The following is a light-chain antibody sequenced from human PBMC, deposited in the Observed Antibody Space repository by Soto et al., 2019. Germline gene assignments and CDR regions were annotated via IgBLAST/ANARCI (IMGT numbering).Light chain of an antibody. CDR2: LDRSGSY. CDR1: SGHSTYI. Sequence: QLVLTQSSSASASLGSSVKLTCILSSGHSTYIIAWHQQQPGKAPRFLMTLDRSGSYNRGSGVPDRFSGSSSGADRYPTISNLQFEEEGDYYCESCYSNTHKVFGGGTKLTVL. CDR3: ESCYSNTHKV. J-gene: IGLJ3*02. V-gene: IGLV4-60*02.